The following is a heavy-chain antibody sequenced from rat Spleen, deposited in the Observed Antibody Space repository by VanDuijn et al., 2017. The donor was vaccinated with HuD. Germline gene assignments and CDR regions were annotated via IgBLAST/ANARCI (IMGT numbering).Heavy chain of an antibody. CDR2: ITTGGAIT. J-gene: IGHJ2*01. Sequence: EVQLVESGGGLVQPGRSMSLSCATSGFIFSNYYMVWVRQAPTKGLEWVASITTGGAITSYRDSVKGRFTFSRDNAKSTLSLQMDSLRSEDTATYYCARRHYGYTDYFDYWGQGVMVTVSS. CDR1: GFIFSNYY. V-gene: IGHV5-25*01. D-gene: IGHD1-9*01. CDR3: ARRHYGYTDYFDY.